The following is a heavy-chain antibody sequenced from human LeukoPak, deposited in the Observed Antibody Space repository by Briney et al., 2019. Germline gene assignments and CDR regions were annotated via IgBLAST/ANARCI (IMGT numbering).Heavy chain of an antibody. J-gene: IGHJ4*02. CDR3: ARAATTYYYDTSGYY. Sequence: GGSLRLSCAASGFTFSSYGMHWVRQAPGKGLEWVAVIWYGGSNKYYADSVKGRFTISRDNAKNSLYLQMNSLRAEDTAVYYCARAATTYYYDTSGYYWGQGTLVTVSS. V-gene: IGHV3-33*08. CDR2: IWYGGSNK. D-gene: IGHD3-22*01. CDR1: GFTFSSYG.